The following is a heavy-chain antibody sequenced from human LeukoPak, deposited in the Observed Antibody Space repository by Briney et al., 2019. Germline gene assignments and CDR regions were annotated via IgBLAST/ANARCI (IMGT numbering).Heavy chain of an antibody. D-gene: IGHD5-18*01. Sequence: GGSLRLSCAASGFTFSSHWMSWVRQAPGKGLEWVANIKQDGSEKYYVDSVKGRFTISRDNAKNSLYLQMNSLRAEDTAVYYCAREQYSYGYIDYWGQGTLVTVSS. CDR3: AREQYSYGYIDY. J-gene: IGHJ4*02. CDR1: GFTFSSHW. V-gene: IGHV3-7*05. CDR2: IKQDGSEK.